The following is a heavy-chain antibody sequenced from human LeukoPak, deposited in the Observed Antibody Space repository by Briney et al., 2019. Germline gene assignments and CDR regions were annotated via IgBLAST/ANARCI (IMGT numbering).Heavy chain of an antibody. D-gene: IGHD6-19*01. CDR1: GGSINNYY. Sequence: SETLSLTCSVSGGSINNYYWSWIRQPPRKGLEWIGFIYYSGSTNYNPSLKSRVTISVDTSKNQFSLKLSSVTAADTAMYYCARGQWLAHDALDIWGQGTMVTVSS. CDR3: ARGQWLAHDALDI. J-gene: IGHJ3*02. CDR2: IYYSGST. V-gene: IGHV4-59*01.